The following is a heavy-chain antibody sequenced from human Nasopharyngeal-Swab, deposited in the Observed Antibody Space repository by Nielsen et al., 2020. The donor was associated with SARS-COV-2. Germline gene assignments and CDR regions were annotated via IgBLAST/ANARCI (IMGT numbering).Heavy chain of an antibody. D-gene: IGHD1-7*01. V-gene: IGHV3-13*04. CDR3: AREGKTTRYGMDV. Sequence: GESLKISCAASGFTFSSYDMHWVRQATGKGLEWVSAIGTAGDTYYPGSVKGRFTISRENAKNSLYLQMNSLRAGDTAVCYCAREGKTTRYGMDVWGQGTTVTVSS. CDR2: IGTAGDT. CDR1: GFTFSSYD. J-gene: IGHJ6*02.